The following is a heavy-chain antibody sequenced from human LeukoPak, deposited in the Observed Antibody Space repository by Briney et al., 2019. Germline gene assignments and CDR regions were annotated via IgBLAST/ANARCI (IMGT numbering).Heavy chain of an antibody. CDR3: AKAGAVVVVAAKYFDY. V-gene: IGHV3-23*01. Sequence: GGSLRLSCAASGFTFSSYAMSWVRQAPGKGLEWVSAVSGSGGSTYYADSVKGRFTISRDNSKNTLYLQMNSLRAEDTAVYYCAKAGAVVVVAAKYFDYWGQGTLVTVSS. CDR2: VSGSGGST. D-gene: IGHD2-15*01. J-gene: IGHJ4*02. CDR1: GFTFSSYA.